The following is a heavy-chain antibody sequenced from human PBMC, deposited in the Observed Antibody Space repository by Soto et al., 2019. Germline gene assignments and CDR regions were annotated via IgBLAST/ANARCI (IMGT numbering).Heavy chain of an antibody. V-gene: IGHV1-18*04. D-gene: IGHD6-13*01. CDR3: ARTDPELDYYYYYGMDV. J-gene: IGHJ6*02. CDR2: ISAYNGNT. CDR1: GYTFTSYG. Sequence: QVQLVQSGAEVKKPGASVKVSCKASGYTFTSYGISWVRQAPGQGLEWMGWISAYNGNTNYAQKLQGRVTMTTDTSTSTAYMELRSLRSDDTAVYYCARTDPELDYYYYYGMDVWAQGTTVTVSS.